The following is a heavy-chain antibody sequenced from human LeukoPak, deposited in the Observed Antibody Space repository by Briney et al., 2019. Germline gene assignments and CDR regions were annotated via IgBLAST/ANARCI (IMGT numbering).Heavy chain of an antibody. J-gene: IGHJ4*02. CDR3: ARGVSSSWYYFDY. Sequence: ASVKVSCKTSGYTFTDYYIHWVRQAPGQGLEWMGWINPNSGGTNYAQKFQGRVTMTRDTSISTAYMELSRLRSDDTAVYYCARGVSSSWYYFDYWGQGTLVTVSS. CDR1: GYTFTDYY. V-gene: IGHV1-2*02. CDR2: INPNSGGT. D-gene: IGHD6-13*01.